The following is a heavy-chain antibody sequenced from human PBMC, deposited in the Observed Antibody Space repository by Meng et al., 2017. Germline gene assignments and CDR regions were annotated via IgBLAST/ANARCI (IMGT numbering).Heavy chain of an antibody. Sequence: GESLKISCAASGFTFSSYGMHWVRQAPGKGLEWVAVIWYDGSNKYYADSVKGRFTISRDNSKNTLYLQMNSLRAEDTAVYYCARDYDNPRGYYYYYGMDVWGQGTTVTVSS. CDR2: IWYDGSNK. D-gene: IGHD3-16*01. CDR3: ARDYDNPRGYYYYYGMDV. CDR1: GFTFSSYG. V-gene: IGHV3-33*01. J-gene: IGHJ6*02.